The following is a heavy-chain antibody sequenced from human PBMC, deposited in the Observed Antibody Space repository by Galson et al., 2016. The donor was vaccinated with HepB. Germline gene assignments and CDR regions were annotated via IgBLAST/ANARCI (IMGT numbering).Heavy chain of an antibody. CDR1: GGSISSGGYY. CDR2: ISYSGST. J-gene: IGHJ5*02. D-gene: IGHD2-2*01. V-gene: IGHV4-31*03. CDR3: ARILVPVALGGGWFDP. Sequence: TLSPTCTVSGGSISSGGYYWSWIRQHPGKGLEWLGYISYSGSTYSNPPPKSRVTISVDTSKNQLSLRLSSVTAADTAVYYCARILVPVALGGGWFDPWGQGTLVTVSS.